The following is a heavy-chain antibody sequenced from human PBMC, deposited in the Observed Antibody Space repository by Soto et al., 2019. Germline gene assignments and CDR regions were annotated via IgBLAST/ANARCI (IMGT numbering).Heavy chain of an antibody. CDR3: AKRTGRYCSGGRCYLDDPFDY. CDR1: GFTFSNYA. J-gene: IGHJ4*02. Sequence: EVHLLESGGDLVQPGGSLTLSCAASGFTFSNYAMSWVREAPGKGLDWVSGISGSAASTFYADSVKGRFTISRDNSKNTLYLQMNSLRAEDTAVYYCAKRTGRYCSGGRCYLDDPFDYWGQGTLVTVSS. CDR2: ISGSAAST. D-gene: IGHD2-15*01. V-gene: IGHV3-23*01.